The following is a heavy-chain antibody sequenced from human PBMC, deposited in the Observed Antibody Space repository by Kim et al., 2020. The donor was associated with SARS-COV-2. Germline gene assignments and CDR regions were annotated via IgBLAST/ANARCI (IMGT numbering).Heavy chain of an antibody. V-gene: IGHV3-23*01. J-gene: IGHJ4*02. D-gene: IGHD3-3*01. CDR3: AKGLEGLLEWLPDFDY. Sequence: GGSLRLSCAASGFTFSSYAMSWVRQAPGKGLEWVSAISGSGGSTYYADSVKGRFTISRDNSKNTLYLQMNSLRAEDTAVYYCAKGLEGLLEWLPDFDYWGQGTLVTVSS. CDR1: GFTFSSYA. CDR2: ISGSGGST.